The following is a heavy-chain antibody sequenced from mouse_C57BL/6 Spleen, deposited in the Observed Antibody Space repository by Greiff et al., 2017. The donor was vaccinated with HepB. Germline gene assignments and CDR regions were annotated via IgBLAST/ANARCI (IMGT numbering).Heavy chain of an antibody. CDR1: GYTFTDYE. V-gene: IGHV1-15*01. Sequence: VQLQQSGAELVRPGASVTLSCKASGYTFTDYEMHWVKQTPVHGLEWIGAIDPETGGTAYNQKFKGKAILTADKSSSTAYMELRSLTSEDSAVYYCTQAYYGSPWFAYWGEGTLVTVSA. CDR3: TQAYYGSPWFAY. J-gene: IGHJ3*01. D-gene: IGHD1-1*01. CDR2: IDPETGGT.